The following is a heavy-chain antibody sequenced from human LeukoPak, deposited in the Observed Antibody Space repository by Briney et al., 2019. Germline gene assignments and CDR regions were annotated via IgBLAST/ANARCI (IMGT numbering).Heavy chain of an antibody. D-gene: IGHD3-16*02. CDR3: ARRTFSEITFGGVIVNDAFDI. V-gene: IGHV5-51*01. CDR2: IYPGDSDT. CDR1: GYSFTSYW. Sequence: AGESLKISCKGSGYSFTSYWIGWVRQMPGKGLEWMGIIYPGDSDTRYSPSFQGQVTISADKSISTAYLQWSSLKASDTAMYYCARRTFSEITFGGVIVNDAFDIWGQGTMVTVSS. J-gene: IGHJ3*02.